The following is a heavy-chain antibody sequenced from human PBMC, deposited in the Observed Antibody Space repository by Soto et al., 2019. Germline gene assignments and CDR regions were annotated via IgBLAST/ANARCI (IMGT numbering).Heavy chain of an antibody. CDR2: IKQDGSEK. V-gene: IGHV3-7*04. J-gene: IGHJ4*02. CDR3: ARGGGSPDY. Sequence: EVQLVESGGGLVQPGGSLRLSYAASGFTFSSYWMSWVRQAPGKGLEWVASIKQDGSEKYYVDSVKGRFTISRDNAKKSRHLQLKSPRSEYTAVYYNARGGGSPDYWGQGTLVTGSS. D-gene: IGHD1-26*01. CDR1: GFTFSSYW.